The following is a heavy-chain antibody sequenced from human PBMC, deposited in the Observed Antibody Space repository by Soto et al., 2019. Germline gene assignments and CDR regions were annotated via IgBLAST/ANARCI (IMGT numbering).Heavy chain of an antibody. D-gene: IGHD3-22*01. Sequence: PGGSLRLSXAAAGFTFSTYAMNWVRQAPGKGLEWVSAISGSGDSTYYADSVKGRFTISRDNSKNTLYLQMNSLRAEDTAVYYCAKAYYYDTSGYYSPFDYWGQGTLVTVS. J-gene: IGHJ4*02. V-gene: IGHV3-23*01. CDR2: ISGSGDST. CDR3: AKAYYYDTSGYYSPFDY. CDR1: GFTFSTYA.